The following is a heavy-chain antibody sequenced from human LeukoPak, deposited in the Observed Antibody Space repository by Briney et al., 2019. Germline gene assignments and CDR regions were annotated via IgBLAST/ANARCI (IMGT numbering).Heavy chain of an antibody. V-gene: IGHV3-23*01. Sequence: GGSLRLSCVASGFTFSSYAMSWLRQAPGKGLEWVSTISATGGKTFYAEPVKGRFTISRDNSRNTLYLQMNSLRAEDAVVYYCAKSETGSIPYFNYWGQGTLVTVSS. CDR3: AKSETGSIPYFNY. CDR2: ISATGGKT. D-gene: IGHD1-1*01. J-gene: IGHJ4*02. CDR1: GFTFSSYA.